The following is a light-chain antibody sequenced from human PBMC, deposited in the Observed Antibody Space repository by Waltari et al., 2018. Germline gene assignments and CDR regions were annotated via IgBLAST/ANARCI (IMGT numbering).Light chain of an antibody. Sequence: SYELTQPSSVSVSPGQTARNTCSGDVLAKKHARWVQQKPGQAPVLVIYKDSERPSGIPERFSGSSSGTTVTLTISGAQVEDEADYYCYSAADNNGVFGGGTKLTVL. J-gene: IGLJ3*02. CDR3: YSAADNNGV. CDR2: KDS. CDR1: VLAKKH. V-gene: IGLV3-27*01.